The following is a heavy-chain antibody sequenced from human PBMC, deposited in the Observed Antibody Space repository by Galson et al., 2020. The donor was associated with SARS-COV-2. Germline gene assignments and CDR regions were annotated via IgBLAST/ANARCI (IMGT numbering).Heavy chain of an antibody. D-gene: IGHD6-13*01. CDR2: ISAYNGNT. J-gene: IGHJ5*02. Sequence: ASVKVSCKASGYTFTSYGISWVRQAPGQGLEWMGWISAYNGNTNYTQKLQGRVTMTTDTSTSTAYMELRSLRSDDTAVYYCAREDSSSWYVWFDPWGQGTLVTGFS. V-gene: IGHV1-18*01. CDR3: AREDSSSWYVWFDP. CDR1: GYTFTSYG.